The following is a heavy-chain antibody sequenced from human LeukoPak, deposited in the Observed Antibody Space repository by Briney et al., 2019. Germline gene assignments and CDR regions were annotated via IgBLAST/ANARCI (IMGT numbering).Heavy chain of an antibody. CDR1: GGSISSSSYY. CDR3: ARHLTVVVPWGRTFRTGPWFDP. CDR2: IYYSGTT. D-gene: IGHD2-2*01. V-gene: IGHV4-39*01. Sequence: SETLSLTCTVSGGSISSSSYYWGWVRQPPGKGLEWIGSIYYSGTTYYNPSLKSRVTISVDTSKNQFSLKLSSVTAADTAVYYCARHLTVVVPWGRTFRTGPWFDPWGQGTLVTVSS. J-gene: IGHJ5*02.